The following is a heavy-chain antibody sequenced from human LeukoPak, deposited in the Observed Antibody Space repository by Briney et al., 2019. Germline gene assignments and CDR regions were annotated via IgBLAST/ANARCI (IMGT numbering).Heavy chain of an antibody. CDR1: GGSISSGSYY. CDR3: ARFYVRVDAFDI. CDR2: IYTSGST. V-gene: IGHV4-61*02. D-gene: IGHD5/OR15-5a*01. J-gene: IGHJ3*02. Sequence: SETLSLTCTVSGGSISSGSYYWSWIRQPAGKGLEWIGRIYTSGSTNYNPSLKSRVTISVDTSKNQFSLKLSSVTAADTAVYYCARFYVRVDAFDIWGQGTMVTVSS.